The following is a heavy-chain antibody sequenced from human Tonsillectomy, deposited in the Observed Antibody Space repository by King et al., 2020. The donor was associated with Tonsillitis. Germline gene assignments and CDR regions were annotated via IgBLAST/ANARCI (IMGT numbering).Heavy chain of an antibody. V-gene: IGHV3-30*01. Sequence: ESGGGVVQPGRSLRLSCAASGFTFSRYAMHWVRQAPGKGLEWVAVISYDGSNKYYADSVKGRFTISRDNSKNTLYLQMNSLRAEDTAVYYCARDLRGPHYYNYMDVWGKGTTVTVSS. CDR2: ISYDGSNK. CDR1: GFTFSRYA. J-gene: IGHJ6*03. CDR3: ARDLRGPHYYNYMDV. D-gene: IGHD5-24*01.